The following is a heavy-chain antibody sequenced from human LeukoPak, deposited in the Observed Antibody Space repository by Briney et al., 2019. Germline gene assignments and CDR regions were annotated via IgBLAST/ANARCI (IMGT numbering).Heavy chain of an antibody. V-gene: IGHV3-48*01. J-gene: IGHJ4*02. CDR3: ARDRDYGFTY. Sequence: PGGSLRLSCAASGFTFSTYSMNWVRQAPGKGLEWISYIGGTHDTIIYADSVKGRFTISRDNAKSSLFLQMNSLRAEDTAVYYCARDRDYGFTYWGQGTLVTVSS. D-gene: IGHD4-17*01. CDR1: GFTFSTYS. CDR2: IGGTHDTI.